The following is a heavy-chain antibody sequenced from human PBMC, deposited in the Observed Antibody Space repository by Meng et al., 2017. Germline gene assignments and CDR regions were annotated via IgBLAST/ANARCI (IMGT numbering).Heavy chain of an antibody. CDR2: IIPIFGTA. J-gene: IGHJ5*02. CDR3: ARGGYSYGLWFDP. D-gene: IGHD5-18*01. CDR1: RRTFSRYA. V-gene: IGHV1-69*01. Sequence: HAQLVQSGAEVKRPGYPWKGARKASRRTFSRYAISWVRQAPGQGLEWMGGIIPIFGTANYTQKFQGRVTITADESTSTAYMELSSLRSEDTAVYYCARGGYSYGLWFDPWGQGTLVTVSS.